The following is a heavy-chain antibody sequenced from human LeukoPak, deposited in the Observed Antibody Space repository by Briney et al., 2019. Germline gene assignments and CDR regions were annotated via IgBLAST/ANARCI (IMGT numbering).Heavy chain of an antibody. CDR1: GDRVSSNSVA. J-gene: IGHJ4*02. CDR3: TRDRYSGTYYFDY. Sequence: SQTFSLTCVISGDRVSSNSVAWNWIRQSPSRGLEWLGRTYYRSKWYNDYAPSVESRITINPDTSKNQFSLQLSSVTPDDTGVYYCTRDRYSGTYYFDYWGRGTLVTVSS. D-gene: IGHD1-26*01. V-gene: IGHV6-1*01. CDR2: TYYRSKWYN.